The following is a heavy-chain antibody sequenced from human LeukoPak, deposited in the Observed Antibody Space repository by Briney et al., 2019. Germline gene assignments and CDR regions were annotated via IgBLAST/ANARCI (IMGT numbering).Heavy chain of an antibody. CDR3: ARDLISEYSRSHSHFDP. Sequence: SETLSLTCTVSGGSISGHYWSWLRQPPGKGLEWIGYIYYRGSTSYNPSLKSRVTISVDTSKNQFSLDLSSATAADTAAYYCARDLISEYSRSHSHFDPWGQGTLVTVSS. CDR2: IYYRGST. CDR1: GGSISGHY. J-gene: IGHJ5*02. D-gene: IGHD5-12*01. V-gene: IGHV4-59*11.